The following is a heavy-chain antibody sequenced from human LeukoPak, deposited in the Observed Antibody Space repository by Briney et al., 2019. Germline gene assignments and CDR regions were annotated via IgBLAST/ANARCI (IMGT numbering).Heavy chain of an antibody. V-gene: IGHV4-61*08. CDR2: IYYSGST. D-gene: IGHD6-6*01. CDR3: ARMRSGRSSWDFDY. J-gene: IGHJ4*02. CDR1: GGSISSGDYY. Sequence: PSETLSLTCTVSGGSISSGDYYWSWIRQPPGKGLEWIGYIYYSGSTNYNPSLKSRVTISVDTSKNQFSLKLSSVTAADTAVYYCARMRSGRSSWDFDYWDQGNLVTVSS.